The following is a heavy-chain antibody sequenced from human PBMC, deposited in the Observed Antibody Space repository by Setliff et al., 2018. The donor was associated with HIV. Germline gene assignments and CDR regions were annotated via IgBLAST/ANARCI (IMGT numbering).Heavy chain of an antibody. CDR1: GFTFSSSW. CDR2: MNRDGREK. J-gene: IGHJ3*02. D-gene: IGHD3-10*01. V-gene: IGHV3-7*04. Sequence: LRLSCAASGFTFSSSWMTWVRQAPGRGLEYVAGMNRDGREKLYADSVKGRFSISRDNAKNSLYLQMSSLRTEDTAVYFCARDPAFGAFDIWGQGTMVTVSS. CDR3: ARDPAFGAFDI.